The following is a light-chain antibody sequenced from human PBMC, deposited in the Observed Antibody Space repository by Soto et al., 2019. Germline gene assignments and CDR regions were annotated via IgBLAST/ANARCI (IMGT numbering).Light chain of an antibody. CDR3: SSYSSSGTLYV. V-gene: IGLV2-14*01. J-gene: IGLJ1*01. Sequence: QSALTQPASVSGSPGQSITISCTGSSSDVGDYNYVAWYQQHPDKAPKLMIFDVSSRPSGVSNRFSGSKSGSTASLTISGLQAEDEADYFCSSYSSSGTLYVFGTGTKLPS. CDR1: SSDVGDYNY. CDR2: DVS.